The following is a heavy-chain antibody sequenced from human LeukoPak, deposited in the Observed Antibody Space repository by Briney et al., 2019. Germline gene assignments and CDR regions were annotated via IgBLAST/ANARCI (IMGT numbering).Heavy chain of an antibody. D-gene: IGHD2-2*01. CDR1: GGSISSYY. CDR2: IYYSGST. J-gene: IGHJ6*03. CDR3: ARVEQYQLLIYYYYYMDV. V-gene: IGHV4-59*01. Sequence: PSETLSLTCAVYGGSISSYYWSWIRQPPGKGLEWIGYIYYSGSTNYNPSLKSRVTISVDTSKNQFSLKLSSVTAADTAVYYCARVEQYQLLIYYYYYMDVWGKGTTVTVSS.